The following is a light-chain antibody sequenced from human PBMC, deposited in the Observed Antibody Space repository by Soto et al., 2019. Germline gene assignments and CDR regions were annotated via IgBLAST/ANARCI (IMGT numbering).Light chain of an antibody. J-gene: IGKJ4*01. V-gene: IGKV3-15*01. CDR3: QQYNKSPLT. CDR1: QSLNGN. Sequence: EIVMTQSPATLSVSPGERATLSCRASQSLNGNLAWYQQKPGQGPRLLIYGASTRATGIPSRFSGSGSGTEFTLTISSLQSEDFAVYHCQQYNKSPLTFGGGTKVEIK. CDR2: GAS.